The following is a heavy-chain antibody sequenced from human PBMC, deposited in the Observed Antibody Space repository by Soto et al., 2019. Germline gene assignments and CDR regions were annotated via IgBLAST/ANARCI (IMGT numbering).Heavy chain of an antibody. V-gene: IGHV3-30-3*01. CDR2: ISYDGSNK. Sequence: QVQLVESGGGVVQPGRSLRLSCAASGFTFSTYTMQWVRQAPGKGLEWVAVISYDGSNKYYADSVKGRFTISRDNSKNQEEGQVHSLGVGETAVYWWAREGWTRGGRVGYWGEGTVVSV. J-gene: IGHJ4*02. D-gene: IGHD6-19*01. CDR1: GFTFSTYT. CDR3: AREGWTRGGRVGY.